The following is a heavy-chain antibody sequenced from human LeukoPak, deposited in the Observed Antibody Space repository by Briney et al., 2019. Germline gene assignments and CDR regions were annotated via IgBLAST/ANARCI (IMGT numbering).Heavy chain of an antibody. V-gene: IGHV3-23*01. CDR1: GFTFSSYA. J-gene: IGHJ4*02. D-gene: IGHD6-19*01. Sequence: GGSLRLSCAASGFTFSSYAMSWVRQAPGKGLEWVSAISGSGGSTYYADSVKDRFTISRDNSKNTLYLQMNSLRAEDTAVYYCAKVRYSSGWPHPFDYWGQGTLVTVSS. CDR3: AKVRYSSGWPHPFDY. CDR2: ISGSGGST.